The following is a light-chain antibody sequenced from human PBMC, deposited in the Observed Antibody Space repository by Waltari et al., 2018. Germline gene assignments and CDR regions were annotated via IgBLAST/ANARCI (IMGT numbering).Light chain of an antibody. CDR2: YAS. V-gene: IGKV1-13*02. J-gene: IGKJ4*01. CDR1: QDINSD. CDR3: QQLNSYPLT. Sequence: AIQLTQSPSSLSASVGDRVTIACRASQDINSDLAWYQQKPGKAPKLLIYYASSLQSGVPSRFSGSGSGTDFTLTISSLQPEDFATYHCQQLNSYPLTFGGGTKVEIK.